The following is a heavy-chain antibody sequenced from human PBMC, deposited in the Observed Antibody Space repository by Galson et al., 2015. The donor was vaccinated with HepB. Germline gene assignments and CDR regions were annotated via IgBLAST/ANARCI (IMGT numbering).Heavy chain of an antibody. D-gene: IGHD1-1*01. J-gene: IGHJ6*02. CDR1: GYSFTSYW. CDR3: ARHPTGTTYYYCYGMDV. V-gene: IGHV5-51*01. Sequence: QSGAEVKKPGESLKISCKGSGYSFTSYWIGWVRQMPGKGLEWMGIIYPGDSDTRYSPSFQGQVTISADKSISTAYLQWSSLKDSDTAMYYCARHPTGTTYYYCYGMDVRGQGTTVTVSS. CDR2: IYPGDSDT.